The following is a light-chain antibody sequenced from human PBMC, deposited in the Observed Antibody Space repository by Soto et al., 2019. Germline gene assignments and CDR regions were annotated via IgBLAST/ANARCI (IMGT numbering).Light chain of an antibody. CDR1: ESVAS. V-gene: IGKV3-20*01. Sequence: EIFLTQSPGTLSLSPGERATLSCRASESVASLAWYQQKPGQAPRLLIYGASTRATGIPDRFSGSGSGTDFTLTISRLEPEDFAVYYCQYYGGSPRTFGRGTKVDI. J-gene: IGKJ1*01. CDR2: GAS. CDR3: QYYGGSPRT.